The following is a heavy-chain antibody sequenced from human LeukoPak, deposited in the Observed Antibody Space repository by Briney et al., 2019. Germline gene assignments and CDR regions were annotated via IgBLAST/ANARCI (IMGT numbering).Heavy chain of an antibody. D-gene: IGHD3-16*01. CDR2: IRSKAYGGTT. V-gene: IGHV3-49*04. CDR3: TRDETFGGYGVDY. CDR1: GFTLSSYW. Sequence: GGSLRLSCAASGFTLSSYWMSWVRQAPGKGLEWVGFIRSKAYGGTTEYAASVKGRFTISRDDSKSIAYLQMNSLKTEDTAVYYCTRDETFGGYGVDYWGQGTLVTVSS. J-gene: IGHJ4*02.